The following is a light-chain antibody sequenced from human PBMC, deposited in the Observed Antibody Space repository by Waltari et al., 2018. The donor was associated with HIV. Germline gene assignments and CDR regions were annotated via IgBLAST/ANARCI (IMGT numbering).Light chain of an antibody. CDR2: DAS. Sequence: EIVLTQSPATLSLSPGERATISCRASQSVSSYLAWYQQKPGQAPRLLIYDASNRATGIPARFSGSGSGTDFTLTISGLEPEDFAVYYCQQRSDWPPSITFGQGTRLEIK. J-gene: IGKJ5*01. CDR3: QQRSDWPPSIT. CDR1: QSVSSY. V-gene: IGKV3-11*01.